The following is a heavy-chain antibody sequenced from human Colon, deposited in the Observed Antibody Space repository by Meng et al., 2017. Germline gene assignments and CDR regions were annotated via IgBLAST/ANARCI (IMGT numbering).Heavy chain of an antibody. J-gene: IGHJ4*02. D-gene: IGHD3-10*01. CDR1: GFTLSGYW. V-gene: IGHV3-7*01. CDR3: ARDLVWFGELLS. Sequence: GGSLRLSCAASGFTLSGYWMNWIRQAPGKGLEWVANIKQDGSEKYYVDSVKGRFTISRDNAKNSLYLQMNSLRAEDTAVYYCARDLVWFGELLSWGQGTLVTVSS. CDR2: IKQDGSEK.